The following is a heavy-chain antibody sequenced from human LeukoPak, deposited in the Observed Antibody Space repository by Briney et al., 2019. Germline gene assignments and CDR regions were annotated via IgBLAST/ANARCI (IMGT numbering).Heavy chain of an antibody. Sequence: SETLSLTCTVSGGSISSSSYYWGWIRQPPGKGLEWIGSIYYSGSTYYNPSLKSRVTISVYTSKNQFSLKLSSVTAADTAVYYCARLRLWFGELSDYWGQGTLVTVSS. CDR2: IYYSGST. CDR3: ARLRLWFGELSDY. V-gene: IGHV4-39*01. CDR1: GGSISSSSYY. J-gene: IGHJ4*02. D-gene: IGHD3-10*01.